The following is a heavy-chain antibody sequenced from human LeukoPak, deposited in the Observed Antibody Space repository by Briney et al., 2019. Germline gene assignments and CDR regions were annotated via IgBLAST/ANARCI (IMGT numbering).Heavy chain of an antibody. J-gene: IGHJ6*03. CDR3: ARVSYGDYLYYYYYMDV. V-gene: IGHV3-21*01. Sequence: PGGSLRLSCAASGFTFSSYSMNWVRQAPGKGLEWVSSISSSSSYIYYADSVKGRFTISRDNAKNSLYLQMNSLRAEDTAVYYCARVSYGDYLYYYYYMDVWGKGTTVTISS. D-gene: IGHD4-17*01. CDR1: GFTFSSYS. CDR2: ISSSSSYI.